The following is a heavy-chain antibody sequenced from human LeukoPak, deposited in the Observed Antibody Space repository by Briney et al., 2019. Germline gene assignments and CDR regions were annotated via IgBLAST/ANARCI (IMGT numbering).Heavy chain of an antibody. CDR1: GYSFTSYW. V-gene: IGHV5-51*01. J-gene: IGHJ4*02. D-gene: IGHD3-10*01. Sequence: GESLKISCKGSGYSFTSYWIGWVRQMPGKGLGWMGIIYPGDSDTRYSPSFQGQVTISADKSISTAYLQWSSLKASDTAMYYCARLVEDGSGSYSAPYYFDYWGQGTLVTVSS. CDR3: ARLVEDGSGSYSAPYYFDY. CDR2: IYPGDSDT.